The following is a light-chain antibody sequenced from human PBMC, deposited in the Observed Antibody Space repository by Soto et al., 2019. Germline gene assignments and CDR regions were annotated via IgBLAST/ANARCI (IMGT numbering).Light chain of an antibody. Sequence: DIQMTQAPATLSASAGDRVTITCRASQSISSWLAWYQQKPGKAPNLMIYKASSLESGVPSRFSGSGSGTEFTLTISSLQSEDFAVYYCQQYNNWPPETFGQGTKVDIK. J-gene: IGKJ1*01. CDR2: KAS. CDR1: QSISSW. CDR3: QQYNNWPPET. V-gene: IGKV1-5*03.